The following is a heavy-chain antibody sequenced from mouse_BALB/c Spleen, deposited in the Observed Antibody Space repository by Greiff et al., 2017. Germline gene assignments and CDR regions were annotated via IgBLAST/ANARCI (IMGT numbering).Heavy chain of an antibody. CDR1: GFNIKDTY. D-gene: IGHD1-1*01. CDR2: IDPANGNT. V-gene: IGHV14-3*02. J-gene: IGHJ4*01. CDR3: ALEGGYGSSYAMDY. Sequence: EVQLQESGAELVKPGASVKLSCTASGFNIKDTYMHWVKQRPEQGLEWIGRIDPANGNTKYDPKFQGKATITADTSSNTAYLQLSSLTSEDTAVYYCALEGGYGSSYAMDYWGQGTSVTVSS.